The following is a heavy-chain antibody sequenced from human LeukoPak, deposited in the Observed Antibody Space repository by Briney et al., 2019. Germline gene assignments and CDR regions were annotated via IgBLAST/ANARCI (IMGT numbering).Heavy chain of an antibody. V-gene: IGHV1-69-2*01. Sequence: VTVSFKASAGTFSSYAISRVQQAPGKGLEWMGLVDPEDGETIYAEKFQGRVTITADTSTDTAYMELSSLRSEDTAVYYCATQPTSGSYWGYDAFDIWGQGTMVTVSS. CDR1: AGTFSSYA. CDR3: ATQPTSGSYWGYDAFDI. D-gene: IGHD1-26*01. J-gene: IGHJ3*02. CDR2: VDPEDGET.